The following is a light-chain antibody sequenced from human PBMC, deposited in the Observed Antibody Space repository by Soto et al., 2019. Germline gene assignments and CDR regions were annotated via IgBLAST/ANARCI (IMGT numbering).Light chain of an antibody. Sequence: QSVLTQPPSASGTPGQRVTISCTGTSSDVGGYNRVSWYQQHPDKAPKLIIYEVTNRPSGISNRFSGSKSGDTASLTISGLQAEDEADYYCYSYRSGSAHVFGTGTKVTVL. V-gene: IGLV2-14*01. CDR1: SSDVGGYNR. J-gene: IGLJ1*01. CDR3: YSYRSGSAHV. CDR2: EVT.